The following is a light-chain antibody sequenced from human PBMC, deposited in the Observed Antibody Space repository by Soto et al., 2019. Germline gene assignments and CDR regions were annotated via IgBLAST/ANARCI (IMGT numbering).Light chain of an antibody. Sequence: QLVLTQSPSASASLGASVKLTCTLSSGHSSYAIAWHQQQPEKGPRYLMKLNSDGSHSKGDGIPDRFSGSSSGAARYLTISSLQSEDEADYYCQTWGTGIHVFGGGTKLTVL. CDR3: QTWGTGIHV. J-gene: IGLJ2*01. V-gene: IGLV4-69*01. CDR1: SGHSSYA. CDR2: LNSDGSH.